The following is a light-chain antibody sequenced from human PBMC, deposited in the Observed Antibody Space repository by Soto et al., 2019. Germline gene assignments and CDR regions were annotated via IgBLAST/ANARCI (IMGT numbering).Light chain of an antibody. Sequence: DIQMTQSPSTLSASVGDRVTITCRASQSISSLLAWYQQKPGKAPRLLIYDASSLESGVPSRVSGSGSGTECTLTISSLQPEDFATYYCQQYSSFSYTFGQGTRLEIK. CDR3: QQYSSFSYT. CDR1: QSISSL. CDR2: DAS. J-gene: IGKJ2*01. V-gene: IGKV1-5*01.